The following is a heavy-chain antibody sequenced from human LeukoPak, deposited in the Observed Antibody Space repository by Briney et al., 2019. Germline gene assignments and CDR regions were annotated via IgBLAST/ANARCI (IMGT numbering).Heavy chain of an antibody. CDR2: ISYDANNK. Sequence: GGSLRLSCAASGFTFSSYVMHWVRQAPGKGLEWVAGISYDANNKYYAESVKGRFTISRDNSKNTLYLQMNSLRAEDTAVYYCARDYYDGRAFDVWGQGTMVTVFS. D-gene: IGHD3-3*01. CDR3: ARDYYDGRAFDV. CDR1: GFTFSSYV. J-gene: IGHJ3*01. V-gene: IGHV3-30*03.